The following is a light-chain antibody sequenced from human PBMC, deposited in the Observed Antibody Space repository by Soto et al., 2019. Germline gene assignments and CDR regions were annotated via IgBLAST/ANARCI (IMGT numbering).Light chain of an antibody. V-gene: IGKV3D-15*01. Sequence: EIVMTQSPFTLSVSPGERATLSCRASQSVSDNLAWYQQKPGQAPRLLIYGASTRATGIPARFSGSGSGTDFTLTISSLQPEDFATYYCQQSYSTPHTFGQGTRLEIK. CDR2: GAS. CDR1: QSVSDN. CDR3: QQSYSTPHT. J-gene: IGKJ5*01.